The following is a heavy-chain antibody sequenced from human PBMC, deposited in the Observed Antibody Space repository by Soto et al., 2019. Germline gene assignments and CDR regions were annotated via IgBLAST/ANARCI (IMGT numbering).Heavy chain of an antibody. CDR2: IWYDGSNK. D-gene: IGHD2-2*01. J-gene: IGHJ6*02. CDR3: AREIERGLGYCSSTSCYGVDYYYGMDV. CDR1: GFTFSSYG. V-gene: IGHV3-33*01. Sequence: GGSLRLSCAASGFTFSSYGMHWVRQAPGKGLEWVAVIWYDGSNKYYADSVKGRFTISRDNSKNTLYLQMNSLRAEDTAVYYCAREIERGLGYCSSTSCYGVDYYYGMDVWGQGTTVTVSS.